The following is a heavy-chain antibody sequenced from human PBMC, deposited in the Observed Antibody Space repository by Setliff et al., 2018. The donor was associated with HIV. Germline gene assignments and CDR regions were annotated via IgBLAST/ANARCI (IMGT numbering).Heavy chain of an antibody. J-gene: IGHJ3*01. V-gene: IGHV1-46*01. D-gene: IGHD3-10*01. CDR1: GNTFSSHY. Sequence: ASVKVSCKASGNTFSSHYMHWVRQAPGKGLEWMGLINPTGDITSYAEKFQGRVTMTRDTSTRTVYVELSNLRSEDTAIYYCASKGGSANYPDSVAFDVWGQGTLVTVSS. CDR3: ASKGGSANYPDSVAFDV. CDR2: INPTGDIT.